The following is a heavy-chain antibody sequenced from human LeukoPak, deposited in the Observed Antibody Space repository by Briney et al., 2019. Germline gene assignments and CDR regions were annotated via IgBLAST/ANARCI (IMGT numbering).Heavy chain of an antibody. D-gene: IGHD1-20*01. V-gene: IGHV3-23*01. Sequence: GGSLRLSCAASGFTSSSYAMSWVRQAPGKGLEWVSGISGSGRSTNYADSVKGRFTISRDNSKNTLYLQMNSLRAEDTAIYYCARSPYNWNYGDYWGQGTLVTVSS. J-gene: IGHJ4*02. CDR1: GFTSSSYA. CDR2: ISGSGRST. CDR3: ARSPYNWNYGDY.